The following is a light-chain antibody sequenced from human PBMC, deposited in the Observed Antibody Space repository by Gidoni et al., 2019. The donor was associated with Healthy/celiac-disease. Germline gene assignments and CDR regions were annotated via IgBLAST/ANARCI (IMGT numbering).Light chain of an antibody. CDR2: AAS. Sequence: QMTQSPSSLSASVGDRVTITCRASQSISSYLNWYQQKPGKAPKHLIYAASTLQSGVPSRFSGRGSGTEFTRTISSLLPEDFATYFCQQSYSTPWTFGQGTKVEIK. CDR1: QSISSY. CDR3: QQSYSTPWT. J-gene: IGKJ1*01. V-gene: IGKV1-39*01.